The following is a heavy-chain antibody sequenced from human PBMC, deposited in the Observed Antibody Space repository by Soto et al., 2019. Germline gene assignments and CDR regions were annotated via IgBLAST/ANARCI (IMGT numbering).Heavy chain of an antibody. V-gene: IGHV3-73*01. CDR1: GFTFSGSA. J-gene: IGHJ4*02. Sequence: GGSLRLSCAASGFTFSGSAMHWVRQASGKGLEWVGRIRSKANSYATAYAASVKGRFTISRDDSKNTAYLQMNSLKTEDTAVYYCTATYDFWSGSFDYWGQGTLVTGSS. CDR2: IRSKANSYAT. D-gene: IGHD3-3*01. CDR3: TATYDFWSGSFDY.